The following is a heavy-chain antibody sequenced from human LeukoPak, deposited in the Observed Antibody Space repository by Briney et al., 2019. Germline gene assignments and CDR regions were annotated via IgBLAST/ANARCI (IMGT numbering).Heavy chain of an antibody. V-gene: IGHV1-69*04. Sequence: EASVKVSCKASGGTFSSYAISWVRQAPGQGLEWMGRIIPILGIANYAQKFQGRVTITADKSTSTAYMELSSLRSEDTAVYYCARDFSWTGDYYYYGVDVWGQGTTVTVSS. CDR2: IIPILGIA. CDR3: ARDFSWTGDYYYYGVDV. J-gene: IGHJ6*02. CDR1: GGTFSSYA. D-gene: IGHD3/OR15-3a*01.